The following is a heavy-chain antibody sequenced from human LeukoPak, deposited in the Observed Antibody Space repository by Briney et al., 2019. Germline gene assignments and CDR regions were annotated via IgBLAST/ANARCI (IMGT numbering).Heavy chain of an antibody. CDR2: MNPNSGNT. V-gene: IGHV1-8*01. J-gene: IGHJ5*02. Sequence: ASLKVSCKASGDTFTSYDINWVRQATGQGLEWMVWMNPNSGNTGYAQKFQGRVTMTRNTSISTAYMELSSLRSEDTAVYYCARWAYDFWSGYYTYWFDPWGQGTLVTVSS. CDR3: ARWAYDFWSGYYTYWFDP. CDR1: GDTFTSYD. D-gene: IGHD3-3*01.